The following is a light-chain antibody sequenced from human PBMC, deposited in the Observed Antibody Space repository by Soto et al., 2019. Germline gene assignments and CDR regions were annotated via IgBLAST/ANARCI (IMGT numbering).Light chain of an antibody. Sequence: EIVLTQSPGTLSLSPGERATLSCRASQSVGTYLAWYQQKPGQAPTLLIYDASNRASGLPDRFSGSGSETDFTLTVSRLEPEDFAVYFCHQYGSSPQTFGQGTKVDIK. J-gene: IGKJ1*01. CDR1: QSVGTY. V-gene: IGKV3-20*01. CDR3: HQYGSSPQT. CDR2: DAS.